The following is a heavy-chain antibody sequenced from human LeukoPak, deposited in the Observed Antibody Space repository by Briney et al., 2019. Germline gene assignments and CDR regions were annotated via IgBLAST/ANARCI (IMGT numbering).Heavy chain of an antibody. CDR2: ISYSGST. D-gene: IGHD1-26*01. CDR1: GGSISTYY. CDR3: ARDRSGRGFFDY. V-gene: IGHV4-59*01. J-gene: IGHJ4*02. Sequence: SETLSLTCTVSGGSISTYYWNWIRQPPGKGLEWIGYISYSGSTKYNPSLKSRVTISVDTSKNQFSRRLSSVTPADSAVYYSARDRSGRGFFDYWGQGTLVTVSS.